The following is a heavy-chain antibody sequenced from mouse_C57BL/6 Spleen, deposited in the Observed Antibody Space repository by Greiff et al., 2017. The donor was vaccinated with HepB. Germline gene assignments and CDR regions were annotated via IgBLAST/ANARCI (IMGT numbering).Heavy chain of an antibody. CDR1: GFTFSSYT. D-gene: IGHD1-1*02. Sequence: EVKLVESGGGLVKPGGSLKLSCAASGFTFSSYTMSWVCQTPEKRLEWVATISGGGGNTYYPDSVKGRFTISRDNAKNTLYLQMRSLRSEDTALYYCARERHTIKIYFDDWGQGTTLTVSS. CDR2: ISGGGGNT. J-gene: IGHJ2*01. V-gene: IGHV5-9*01. CDR3: ARERHTIKIYFDD.